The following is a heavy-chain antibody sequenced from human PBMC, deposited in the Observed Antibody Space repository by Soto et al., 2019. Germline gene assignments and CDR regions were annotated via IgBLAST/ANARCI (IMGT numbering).Heavy chain of an antibody. CDR2: ISSGGAST. CDR1: GFTFSSYA. CDR3: ARIPPASAAYDNTGFVWYFDF. J-gene: IGHJ2*01. V-gene: IGHV3-23*01. Sequence: EVQLLESGGGLVQPGGSLRPSCPAPGFTFSSYAMSWVRQAPGKGLARVSGISSGGASTYYAASVKGRFPASTGKSKDTLFLQMNSPGSEDTSLYCCARIPPASAAYDNTGFVWYFDFLGRCTLVTLSS. D-gene: IGHD3-22*01.